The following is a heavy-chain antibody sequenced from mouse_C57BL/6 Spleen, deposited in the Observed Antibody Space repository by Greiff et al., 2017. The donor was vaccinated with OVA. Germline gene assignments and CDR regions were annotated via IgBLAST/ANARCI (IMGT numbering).Heavy chain of an antibody. V-gene: IGHV7-1*01. Sequence: EVKVVESGGGLVQSGRSLRLSCATSGFTFSDFYMEWVRQAPGKGLEWIAASRNKANDYTTEYSASVKGRFIVSRDTSQSILYLQMNALRAEDTAIYYCARDARTGSGAMDYWGQGTSVTVSS. CDR3: ARDARTGSGAMDY. CDR2: SRNKANDYTT. CDR1: GFTFSDFY. D-gene: IGHD4-1*01. J-gene: IGHJ4*01.